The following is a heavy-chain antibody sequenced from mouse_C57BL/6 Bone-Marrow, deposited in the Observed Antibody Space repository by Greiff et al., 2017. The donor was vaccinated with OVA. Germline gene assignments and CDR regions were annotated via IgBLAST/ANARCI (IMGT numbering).Heavy chain of an antibody. V-gene: IGHV14-4*01. CDR2: IDPENGDT. J-gene: IGHJ2*01. CDR3: TTYRY. Sequence: EVKLVESGAELVRPGASVKLSCTASGFNIKDDYMHWVKERPEQGLEWIGWIDPENGDTEYASKFQGKATITADTSSKTVYLHLSSLTSVDTAVYYCTTYRYWGQGTTLTVSS. CDR1: GFNIKDDY.